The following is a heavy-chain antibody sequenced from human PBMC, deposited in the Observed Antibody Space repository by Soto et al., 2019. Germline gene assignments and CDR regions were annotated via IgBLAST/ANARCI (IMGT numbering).Heavy chain of an antibody. Sequence: QVQLVQSGAEVKKPGASCKVSCEASGGTLNTYTINWVRQAPGRGLEWVGQIVPRYDSVNYAENFQDRFTMTVDKPTKPADMELTRLRSEDTALYFCASWRSYSGSYCFAYWGQGTLVTVSS. CDR1: GGTLNTYT. D-gene: IGHD1-26*01. CDR3: ASWRSYSGSYCFAY. V-gene: IGHV1-69*06. CDR2: IVPRYDSV. J-gene: IGHJ4*02.